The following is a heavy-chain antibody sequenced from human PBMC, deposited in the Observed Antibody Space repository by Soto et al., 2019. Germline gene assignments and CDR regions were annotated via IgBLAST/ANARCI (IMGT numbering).Heavy chain of an antibody. Sequence: LSLTCAVYGDSSRGYYWSWIRQTPGKGLEWIGEIIHTGSTNYNPSLKSRVTISLDTSKKHLSLKLTSVTAADTAVYYCASRRPYAFWGQGTLVTVSS. D-gene: IGHD2-2*01. CDR2: IIHTGST. V-gene: IGHV4-34*12. CDR3: ASRRPYAF. J-gene: IGHJ4*02. CDR1: GDSSRGYY.